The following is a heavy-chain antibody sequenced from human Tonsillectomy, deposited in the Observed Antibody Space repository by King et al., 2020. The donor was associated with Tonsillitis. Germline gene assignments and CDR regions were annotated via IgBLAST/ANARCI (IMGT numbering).Heavy chain of an antibody. CDR3: AKGDNSHDGWGAY. J-gene: IGHJ4*02. V-gene: IGHV3-21*01. Sequence: VQLVESGGGLVKPGGSLRLSCAASGFTFSTYSMNWVRQAPGKGLEWVSSIGRSSTYIYYADSVKGRFTISRDNAKNSLDLEMNSLRAEDTAVYYCAKGDNSHDGWGAYWGQGPLVTVSS. D-gene: IGHD1-1*01. CDR2: IGRSSTYI. CDR1: GFTFSTYS.